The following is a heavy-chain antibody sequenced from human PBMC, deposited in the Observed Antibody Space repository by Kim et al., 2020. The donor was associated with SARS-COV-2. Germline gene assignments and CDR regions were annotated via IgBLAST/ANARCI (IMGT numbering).Heavy chain of an antibody. CDR3: ARIHYYDSSGYPNGFDY. J-gene: IGHJ4*02. Sequence: GGSLRLSCAASGFTVSSNYMSWVRQAPGKGLEWVSVIYSGGSTYYADSVKGRFTISRDNSKNTLYLQMNSLRAEDTAVYYCARIHYYDSSGYPNGFDYWGQGTLVTVSS. D-gene: IGHD3-22*01. CDR1: GFTVSSNY. CDR2: IYSGGST. V-gene: IGHV3-53*01.